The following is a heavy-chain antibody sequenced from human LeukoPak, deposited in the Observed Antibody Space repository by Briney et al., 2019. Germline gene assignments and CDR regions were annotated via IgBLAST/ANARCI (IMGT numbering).Heavy chain of an antibody. J-gene: IGHJ4*02. CDR2: IRYDGSNK. Sequence: GGSLRLSCAASGFTFSSYGMHWVRQAPGKGLEGVAFIRYDGSNKYYADYVKGRFTISKNTLYLQMNSLRAEDTAVYYCAKDLSAGPFGVVTSAFDYWGQGTLVTVSS. V-gene: IGHV3-30*02. D-gene: IGHD3-3*01. CDR3: AKDLSAGPFGVVTSAFDY. CDR1: GFTFSSYG.